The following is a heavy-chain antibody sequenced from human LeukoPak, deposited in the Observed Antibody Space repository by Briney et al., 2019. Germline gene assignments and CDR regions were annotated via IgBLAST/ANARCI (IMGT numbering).Heavy chain of an antibody. CDR3: ARSIPPYYDSSGYYYPFDY. Sequence: SAKVSCKASGGTFSSYAISWVRQAPGQGLEWMGGIIPIFGTANYAQKFQGRVTITTDESTSTAYMELSSLRSEDTAVYYCARSIPPYYDSSGYYYPFDYWGQGTLVTVSS. CDR2: IIPIFGTA. V-gene: IGHV1-69*05. D-gene: IGHD3-22*01. CDR1: GGTFSSYA. J-gene: IGHJ4*02.